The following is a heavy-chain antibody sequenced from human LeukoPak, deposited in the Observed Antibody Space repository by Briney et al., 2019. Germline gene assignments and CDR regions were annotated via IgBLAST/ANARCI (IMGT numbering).Heavy chain of an antibody. CDR2: IIPIFGTA. V-gene: IGHV1-69*13. CDR3: ASRGDEDCSGGSCYSDFDY. Sequence: ASVKVSCKASGGTFSSYAISWVRQAPGQGLEWMGGIIPIFGTANYAQKFQGRVTITADESTSTAYMELSSLRSEDTAVYYCASRGDEDCSGGSCYSDFDYWGRGTLVTVSS. J-gene: IGHJ4*02. CDR1: GGTFSSYA. D-gene: IGHD2-15*01.